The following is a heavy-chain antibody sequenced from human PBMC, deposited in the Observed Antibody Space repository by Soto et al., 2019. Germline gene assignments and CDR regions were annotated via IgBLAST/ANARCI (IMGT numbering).Heavy chain of an antibody. CDR2: FDPEDGET. D-gene: IGHD2-15*01. CDR3: AVTGVVAASAEYFQH. Sequence: GASVKVSCKVSGYTLTELSMHWVRQAPGKGLEWMGGFDPEDGETIYAQKFQGRVTMTEDTSTDTAYMELSSLRSEDTAVYYCAVTGVVAASAEYFQHWGQGTPVTVSS. CDR1: GYTLTELS. V-gene: IGHV1-24*01. J-gene: IGHJ1*01.